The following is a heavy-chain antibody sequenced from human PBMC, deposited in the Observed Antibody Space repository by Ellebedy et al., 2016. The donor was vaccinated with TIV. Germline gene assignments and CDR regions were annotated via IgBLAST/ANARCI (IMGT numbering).Heavy chain of an antibody. D-gene: IGHD3-22*01. CDR1: GGTFSSYA. J-gene: IGHJ4*02. Sequence: SVKVSCXASGGTFSSYAISWVRQAPGQGLEWMGGIIPIFGTANYAQKFQGRVTITADESTSTAYMELSSLRSEDTAVYYCAVYYDSSGYPNPDYWGQGTLVTVSS. CDR3: AVYYDSSGYPNPDY. CDR2: IIPIFGTA. V-gene: IGHV1-69*13.